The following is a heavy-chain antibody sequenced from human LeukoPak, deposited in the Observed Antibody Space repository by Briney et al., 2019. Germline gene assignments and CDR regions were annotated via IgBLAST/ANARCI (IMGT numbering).Heavy chain of an antibody. CDR1: GGSFSGYY. V-gene: IGHV4-34*01. J-gene: IGHJ4*02. Sequence: PSETLSLTCAVYGGSFSGYYWSWIRQPPGKGLEWIGEINHSGSTNYNPSLKSRVTISVDTSKNQFSLKLSSVTAADTAGYYCARTASIALAGSRQYFDYWGQGTLVTVSA. D-gene: IGHD6-19*01. CDR3: ARTASIALAGSRQYFDY. CDR2: INHSGST.